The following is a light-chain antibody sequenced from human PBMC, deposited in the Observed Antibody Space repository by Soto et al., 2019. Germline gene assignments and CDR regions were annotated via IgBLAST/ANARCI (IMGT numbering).Light chain of an antibody. V-gene: IGKV1-5*03. CDR3: QQYNTYSWT. J-gene: IGKJ1*01. CDR2: KAS. CDR1: QSISSW. Sequence: DIQMTQSPSTLSASVGDRVTITCRASQSISSWLAWYQQKPGKAPKLLIYKASNLESGVASRFSGSESGTEFTLTISSLQPDDFATYYCQQYNTYSWTFGQGTKVEIK.